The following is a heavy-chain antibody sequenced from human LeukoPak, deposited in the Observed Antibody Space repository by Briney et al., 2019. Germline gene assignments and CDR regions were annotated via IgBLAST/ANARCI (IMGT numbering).Heavy chain of an antibody. Sequence: ASETLSLTCTVSGGSISSSSYYWGWIRQPPGKGLEWIGSIYYSGSTYYNPSLKSRVTISVDTSKNQFSLKLSSVTAADTAVYYCARREISSGWWNDYFDYWSQGTPVTVSS. CDR1: GGSISSSSYY. D-gene: IGHD6-19*01. V-gene: IGHV4-39*07. CDR2: IYYSGST. J-gene: IGHJ4*02. CDR3: ARREISSGWWNDYFDY.